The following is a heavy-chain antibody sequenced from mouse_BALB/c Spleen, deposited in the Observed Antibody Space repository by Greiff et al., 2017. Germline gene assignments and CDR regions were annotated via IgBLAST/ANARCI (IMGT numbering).Heavy chain of an antibody. V-gene: IGHV2-6-5*01. CDR3: ARDRGLRLMDY. Sequence: QVTLKQSGPGLVAPSQSLSITCTVSGFSFTDYGVSWIRQPPGKGLEWLGVIWGGGSTYYNSALNSRLSISKDNSNSKVFLKMNSLQTDDTAMYYCARDRGLRLMDYWGQGTSVTVSS. CDR1: GFSFTDYG. J-gene: IGHJ4*01. CDR2: IWGGGST. D-gene: IGHD1-2*01.